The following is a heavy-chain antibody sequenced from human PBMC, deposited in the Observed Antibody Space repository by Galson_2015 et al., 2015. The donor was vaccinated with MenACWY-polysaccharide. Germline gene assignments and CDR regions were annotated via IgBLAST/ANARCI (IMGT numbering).Heavy chain of an antibody. J-gene: IGHJ4*02. CDR1: GFTFGHYH. Sequence: SLRLSCAASGFTFGHYHMHWVRQAPGKGPEWMAVMAYVGSDTFYADSVKGRFTISRDNSKSTLYLQLNSLRAEDTAVYYRAKDQGGRYYDFWSGSKGVLVDWGQGTLVTVSS. V-gene: IGHV3-30*18. CDR3: AKDQGGRYYDFWSGSKGVLVD. CDR2: MAYVGSDT. D-gene: IGHD3-3*01.